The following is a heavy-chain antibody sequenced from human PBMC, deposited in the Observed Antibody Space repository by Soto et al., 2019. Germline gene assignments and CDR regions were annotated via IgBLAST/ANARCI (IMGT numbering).Heavy chain of an antibody. Sequence: PSETLSLTCTVSGGSISSSSYYWGWIRQPPGKGLEWIGSIYYSGSTYYNPSLKSRVTISVDTSKNQFSLKLSSVTAADTAVYYCARQHSSSQDYWGQGTLVTAPQ. D-gene: IGHD6-6*01. CDR3: ARQHSSSQDY. V-gene: IGHV4-39*01. J-gene: IGHJ4*02. CDR2: IYYSGST. CDR1: GGSISSSSYY.